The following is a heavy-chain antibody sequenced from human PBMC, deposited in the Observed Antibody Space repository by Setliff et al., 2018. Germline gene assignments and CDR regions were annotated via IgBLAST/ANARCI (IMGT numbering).Heavy chain of an antibody. CDR3: ARGGTYRYFDY. J-gene: IGHJ4*03. V-gene: IGHV4-59*01. CDR1: GDSISGTYY. CDR2: VYYSGTA. Sequence: KPSETLSFTCNVSGDSISGTYYWSWIRQPPGKGLEFIGYVYYSGTANYDPSLKSRVTMSVDTSKNQFSLKLRSVIAADTAVYYCARGGTYRYFDYWG.